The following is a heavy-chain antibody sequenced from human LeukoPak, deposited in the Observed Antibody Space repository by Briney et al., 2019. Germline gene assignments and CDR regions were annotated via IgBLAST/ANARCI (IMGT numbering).Heavy chain of an antibody. CDR2: ISGSGGST. J-gene: IGHJ4*02. CDR3: AKRDYGAFDY. CDR1: GFTFSSNP. Sequence: GGSLRLSCAASGFTFSSNPMRWVRQAPGKGLEWVSAISGSGGSTYYADSVKGRFTISRDNSKNTLYLQMNSLRAEDTAVYYCAKRDYGAFDYWGQGTLVTVSS. D-gene: IGHD4-17*01. V-gene: IGHV3-23*01.